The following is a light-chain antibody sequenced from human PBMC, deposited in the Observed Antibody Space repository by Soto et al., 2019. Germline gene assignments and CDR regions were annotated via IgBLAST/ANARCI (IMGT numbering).Light chain of an antibody. CDR1: QDINKW. J-gene: IGKJ2*01. CDR2: GAS. V-gene: IGKV1-12*01. CDR3: QQANSFPLT. Sequence: DIQMTQSPSSVSAPVGDRVTISCRASQDINKWLAWYQQKPGKAPKLLISGASTLQSGVPSRFSGSGSGTEFTLTIQSLQPDDIATYYCQQANSFPLTFGQGTKLEIK.